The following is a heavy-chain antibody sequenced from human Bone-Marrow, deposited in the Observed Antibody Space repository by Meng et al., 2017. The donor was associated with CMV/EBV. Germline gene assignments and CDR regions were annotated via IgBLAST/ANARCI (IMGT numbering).Heavy chain of an antibody. Sequence: SETLSLTCTVSGGSISSSIYYCGWIRQHPGKGLEWIGSVYYSTSTYYNPSLKSRVTISVDTSKNQFSLKLPSMTAADTAVYYCASSRYSSSSWFDYWGQGTPVTVSS. CDR1: GGSISSSIYY. V-gene: IGHV4-39*01. CDR2: VYYSTST. D-gene: IGHD6-6*01. J-gene: IGHJ4*02. CDR3: ASSRYSSSSWFDY.